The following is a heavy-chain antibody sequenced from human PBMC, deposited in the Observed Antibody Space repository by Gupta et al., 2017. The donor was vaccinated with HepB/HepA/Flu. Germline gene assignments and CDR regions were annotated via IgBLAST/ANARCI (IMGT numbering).Heavy chain of an antibody. CDR1: GFTFSSYA. J-gene: IGHJ6*02. CDR3: ARESLYYYYGMDV. V-gene: IGHV3-64*01. CDR2: ISSNGGST. Sequence: EVQLVESGGGLVQPGGSLRLSCAAHGFTFSSYAMHWVRQAPGKGLEYVSAISSNGGSTYYANSVKGRFTISRDNSKNTLYLQMGSLRAEDMAVYYCARESLYYYYGMDVWGQGTTVTVSS.